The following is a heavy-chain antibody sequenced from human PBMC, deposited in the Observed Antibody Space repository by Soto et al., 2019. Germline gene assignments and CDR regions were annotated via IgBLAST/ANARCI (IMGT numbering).Heavy chain of an antibody. Sequence: PSETLSLTCTVSGGSISSGDYYWSWIRQPPGEGLEWIGYIYYSGSTYYNPSLKSRVTISVDTSKNQFSLKLSSVTAADTAVYYCARDRLYYYGSGSYSHYFYYYGMDVWGQGTTVTVSS. D-gene: IGHD3-10*01. CDR3: ARDRLYYYGSGSYSHYFYYYGMDV. J-gene: IGHJ6*02. CDR2: IYYSGST. CDR1: GGSISSGDYY. V-gene: IGHV4-30-4*01.